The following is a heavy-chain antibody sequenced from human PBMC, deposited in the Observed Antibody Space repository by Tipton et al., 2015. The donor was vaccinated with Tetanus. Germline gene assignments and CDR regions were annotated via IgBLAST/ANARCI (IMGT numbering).Heavy chain of an antibody. Sequence: QSGAEVKKPGASVKVSCTASGYRFISYSIHWVRQAPGQGLEWMGMINPSDETTRYAQKFEARLSVTRDTSNNQFSLRLTSVTEADTAIYYCARHSGWYNFYNGMDVWGQGTTVTVSS. CDR1: GYRFISYS. J-gene: IGHJ6*02. CDR2: INPSDETT. D-gene: IGHD6-19*01. V-gene: IGHV1-46*01. CDR3: ARHSGWYNFYNGMDV.